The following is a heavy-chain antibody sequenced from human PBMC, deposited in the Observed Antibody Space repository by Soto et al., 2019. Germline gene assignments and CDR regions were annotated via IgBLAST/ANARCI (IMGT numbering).Heavy chain of an antibody. J-gene: IGHJ6*02. Sequence: GSLSLSCAASGFTFSSYAMSWVRQAPGKGLEWVSAISGSGGSTYYADSVKGRFTISRDNSKNTLYLQMNSLRAEDTAVYYCAKALYYDSSGYHRVYYYYGMDVWGQGTTGTVSS. CDR1: GFTFSSYA. D-gene: IGHD3-22*01. V-gene: IGHV3-23*01. CDR3: AKALYYDSSGYHRVYYYYGMDV. CDR2: ISGSGGST.